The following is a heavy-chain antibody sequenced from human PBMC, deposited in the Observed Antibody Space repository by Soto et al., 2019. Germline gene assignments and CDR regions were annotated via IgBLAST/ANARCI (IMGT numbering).Heavy chain of an antibody. D-gene: IGHD2-21*01. V-gene: IGHV1-18*01. CDR1: GYTFRTYG. CDR3: ASDSGGGDFDY. J-gene: IGHJ4*02. Sequence: QVQLVQSGPEVKRPGASVKVSCEASGYTFRTYGFSWVRQAPGQGLEWMGWISVQNGKTNYAQKFQGRVTMTTDTSTSTAYMELRSLRSDDTAVSYCASDSGGGDFDYWGQGTLVTVSS. CDR2: ISVQNGKT.